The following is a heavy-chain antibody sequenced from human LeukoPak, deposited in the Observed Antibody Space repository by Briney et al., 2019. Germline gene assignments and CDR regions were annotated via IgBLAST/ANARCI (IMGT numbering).Heavy chain of an antibody. CDR2: IEYDGSDK. Sequence: GGSLRLSCVASGFSFSNYGMHWVRQAPGKGLEWMAFIEYDGSDKFYADSVKGRITISRDNSKNTLYLQMNGLRAEDTAVYFCAKGDSGSYYYMDVWGKGTTVTVSS. J-gene: IGHJ6*03. CDR3: AKGDSGSYYYMDV. D-gene: IGHD3-10*01. CDR1: GFSFSNYG. V-gene: IGHV3-30*02.